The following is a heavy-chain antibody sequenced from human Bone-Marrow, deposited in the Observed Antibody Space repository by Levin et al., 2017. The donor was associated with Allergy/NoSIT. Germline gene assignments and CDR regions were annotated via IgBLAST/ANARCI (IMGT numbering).Heavy chain of an antibody. CDR2: IDWDDDK. D-gene: IGHD6-13*01. Sequence: SGPTLVKPRQTLTLTCTFSGFSLSTSGMSVSWIRQPPGKALEWLARIDWDDDKYYTTSLNKRLIISKDTSKNQVVLTMPSMDPVDTATYFCARTRASGSSTWYYFDYWGQGTLVTVSS. V-gene: IGHV2-70*11. CDR3: ARTRASGSSTWYYFDY. CDR1: GFSLSTSGMS. J-gene: IGHJ4*02.